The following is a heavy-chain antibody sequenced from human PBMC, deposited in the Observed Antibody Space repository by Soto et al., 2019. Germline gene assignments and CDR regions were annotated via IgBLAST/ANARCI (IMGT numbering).Heavy chain of an antibody. V-gene: IGHV3-23*01. CDR2: ISGSGGST. Sequence: GGSLRLSCAASGFTFSSYAMSWVRQAPGKGLEWVSAISGSGGSTYYADSVKGRFTISRDNSKNTLYLQMNSLRAEDTAVYYCAKDTDYDFWSGYYDDGVYWGQGTLVTVSS. CDR1: GFTFSSYA. CDR3: AKDTDYDFWSGYYDDGVY. D-gene: IGHD3-3*01. J-gene: IGHJ4*02.